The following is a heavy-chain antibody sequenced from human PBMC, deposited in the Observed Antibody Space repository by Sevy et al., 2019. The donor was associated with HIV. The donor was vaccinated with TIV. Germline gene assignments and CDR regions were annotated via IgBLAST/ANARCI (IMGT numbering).Heavy chain of an antibody. CDR1: GFTFSKYS. D-gene: IGHD2-2*01. V-gene: IGHV3-23*01. CDR3: AKERCSKPHDY. J-gene: IGHJ4*02. Sequence: GGSLRLSCVASGFTFSKYSMSWVRQTPGKGLEWVSTLSFACGRINYADSVKGRFTMSRDDSTNTFYLQMDSLRAGDTAIYYCAKERCSKPHDYWGQGTLVTVSS. CDR2: LSFACGRI.